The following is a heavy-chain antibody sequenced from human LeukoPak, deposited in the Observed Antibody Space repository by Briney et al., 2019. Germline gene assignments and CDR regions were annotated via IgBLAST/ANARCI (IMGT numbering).Heavy chain of an antibody. J-gene: IGHJ6*02. V-gene: IGHV3-13*01. CDR1: GFTFSSYD. Sequence: GESLRLSCAASGFTFSSYDMHWVRQATGKGLEWVSAICTAGDTYYSGSVKVRFTISRENAKNYLYIQMKRLRAGATALYYSARDNYDDRSGCYSRGVYGMDVWGQGTTVTVSS. D-gene: IGHD3-22*01. CDR3: ARDNYDDRSGCYSRGVYGMDV. CDR2: ICTAGDT.